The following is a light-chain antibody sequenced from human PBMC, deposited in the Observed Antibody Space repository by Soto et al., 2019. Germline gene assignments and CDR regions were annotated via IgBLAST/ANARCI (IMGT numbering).Light chain of an antibody. CDR2: SAS. CDR1: QSISNF. V-gene: IGKV1-33*01. CDR3: QQYDNVRYT. Sequence: DIQLTQSPSSLSASVGDRVTITCRASQSISNFLNWYQQKPGQAPKLLISSASNVQSGVPSRFSRSGSGTDFTFTLSSLQPEGPTTHYCQQYDNVRYTFGQGTKVDIK. J-gene: IGKJ2*01.